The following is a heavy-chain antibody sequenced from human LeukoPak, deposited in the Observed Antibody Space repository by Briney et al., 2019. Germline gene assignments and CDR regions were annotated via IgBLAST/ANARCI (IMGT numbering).Heavy chain of an antibody. V-gene: IGHV3-7*01. Sequence: GGSLRLSCAASGFTFSSSRMSWVRQAPGKGLEWVANIKQDGSEKYYVDSVKGRFTISRDNSKNTLYLQMNSLRVEDTAVYYCAKVRGPSSGYFDYWGQGTLVTVSS. D-gene: IGHD3-22*01. CDR1: GFTFSSSR. CDR3: AKVRGPSSGYFDY. J-gene: IGHJ4*02. CDR2: IKQDGSEK.